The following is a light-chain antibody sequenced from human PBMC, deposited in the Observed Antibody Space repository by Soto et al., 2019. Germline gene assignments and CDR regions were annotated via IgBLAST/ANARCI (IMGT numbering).Light chain of an antibody. CDR1: QSVSSSY. CDR3: LQDYSYPRT. V-gene: IGKV3-20*01. CDR2: GAS. Sequence: EIVLTQSPGTLSLSPGERATLSCRASQSVSSSYLAWYQQKPGQAPRLLIYGASSRATGIPDRFSGSGSGTDFTLTISSLQPEDFATYYCLQDYSYPRTFGQGTKVDIK. J-gene: IGKJ1*01.